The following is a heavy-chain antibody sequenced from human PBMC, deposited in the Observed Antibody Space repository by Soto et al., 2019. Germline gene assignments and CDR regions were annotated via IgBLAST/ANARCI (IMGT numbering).Heavy chain of an antibody. CDR3: AKDTRQIAVAGTNFDY. J-gene: IGHJ4*02. D-gene: IGHD6-19*01. V-gene: IGHV3-9*01. CDR2: ISWNSGSI. Sequence: PGGSLRLSCAASGFTFDDYAMHWVRQAPGKGLEWVSGISWNSGSIGYADSVKGRFTISRDNAKNSLYLQMNSLRAEDTALYYCAKDTRQIAVAGTNFDYWGQGTLVTVSS. CDR1: GFTFDDYA.